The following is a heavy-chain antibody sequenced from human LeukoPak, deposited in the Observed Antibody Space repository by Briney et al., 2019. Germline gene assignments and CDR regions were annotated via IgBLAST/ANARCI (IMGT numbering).Heavy chain of an antibody. CDR1: GGSISSYY. V-gene: IGHV4-59*01. D-gene: IGHD3-22*01. Sequence: SETLSLTCTVSGGSISSYYWSWIRQPPGKGLEWIGYIYYSGSTNYNPSLKSRVTISVDTSKNQFSLKLSSVTAADTAVYYCARAGPNYYDSSGYYYSWGQGTLATVSS. CDR3: ARAGPNYYDSSGYYYS. CDR2: IYYSGST. J-gene: IGHJ4*02.